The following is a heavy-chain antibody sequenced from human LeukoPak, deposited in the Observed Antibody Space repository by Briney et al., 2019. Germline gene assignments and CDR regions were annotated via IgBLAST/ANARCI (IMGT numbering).Heavy chain of an antibody. CDR2: ISGSGGST. CDR3: AKIVSDCSGGSCYYYGMDV. J-gene: IGHJ6*02. CDR1: GFTFSSYA. V-gene: IGHV3-23*01. D-gene: IGHD2-15*01. Sequence: PGGSLRLSCAASGFTFSSYAMSWVRQAPGKGLEWVSAISGSGGSTYYADSVKGRFTISRDNSKNTLYLQMNSLRAEDTAVYYCAKIVSDCSGGSCYYYGMDVWGQGTTVIVSS.